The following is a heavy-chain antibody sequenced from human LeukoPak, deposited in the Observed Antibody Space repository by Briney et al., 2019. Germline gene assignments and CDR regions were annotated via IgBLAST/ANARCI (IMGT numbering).Heavy chain of an antibody. V-gene: IGHV3-23*01. J-gene: IGHJ4*02. CDR3: AKDSPSVTATPHDY. CDR2: ISSYGGST. CDR1: VFTFSDYA. Sequence: GGSLRLSCAASVFTFSDYAMSGVRQAPGRGLDWVSTISSYGGSTYYADSVKGRFTISRDNSKNTLYLQMNSLRAEDTAVYFCAKDSPSVTATPHDYWGQGALVTVSS. D-gene: IGHD2-21*02.